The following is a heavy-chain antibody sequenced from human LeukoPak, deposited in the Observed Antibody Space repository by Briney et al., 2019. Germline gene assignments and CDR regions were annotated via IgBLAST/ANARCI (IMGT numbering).Heavy chain of an antibody. CDR1: GYIFSELS. CDR2: FNPEDGET. J-gene: IGHJ6*02. Sequence: ASVKVSCKVSGYIFSELSMHWVRQAPGQGLEWMGGFNPEDGETFYAQKFQGRVNMTEDTSTDTAYMELSSLRSEDTAVYYCARGHVWEYDSSGYYGRSYYGMDVWGQGTTVTVSS. V-gene: IGHV1-24*01. CDR3: ARGHVWEYDSSGYYGRSYYGMDV. D-gene: IGHD3-22*01.